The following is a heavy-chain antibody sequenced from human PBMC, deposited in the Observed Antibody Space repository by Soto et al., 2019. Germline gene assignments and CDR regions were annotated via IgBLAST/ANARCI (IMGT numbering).Heavy chain of an antibody. CDR3: VRVVAIPGYPDN. Sequence: QVQLVQSGAEVRQPASSVKVSCKTSGGTFSSYAISWVRQAPGQGLEWMGGIVPIVDTSPYAQKFQGRVTNTADESTSTVYMELSSLRSDDTAVYYCVRVVAIPGYPDNWGQGTLVTVSS. D-gene: IGHD5-12*01. CDR1: GGTFSSYA. V-gene: IGHV1-69*12. J-gene: IGHJ4*02. CDR2: IVPIVDTS.